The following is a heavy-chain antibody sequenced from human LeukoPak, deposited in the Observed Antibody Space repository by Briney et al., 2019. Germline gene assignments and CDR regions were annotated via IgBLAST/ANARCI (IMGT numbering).Heavy chain of an antibody. J-gene: IGHJ5*02. V-gene: IGHV3-7*01. D-gene: IGHD5-18*01. CDR1: GFTLNSDG. CDR2: IKKDGTEK. Sequence: GGSLRLSCEASGFTLNSDGMHWVRQAPGKGLEWVANIKKDGTEKYYVDSVKGRFTISKDNAKNSLFLQMNSLRAEDTAVYYCAIFTAGFDPWGQGTVVTVSS. CDR3: AIFTAGFDP.